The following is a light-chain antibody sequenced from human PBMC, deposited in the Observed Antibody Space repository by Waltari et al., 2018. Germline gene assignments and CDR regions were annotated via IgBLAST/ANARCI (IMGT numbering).Light chain of an antibody. CDR2: YID. Sequence: QTVVTQEPSFSVSPGGTVTLTCVLNSGSVSPPTFPSWYQQTPGLPPRALSYYIDSRTSGVPKRCSGSIIGDKAALTITGAQADDESDYYCALYVHSGLWIFGGGTRLTVL. J-gene: IGLJ2*01. CDR3: ALYVHSGLWI. V-gene: IGLV8-61*01. CDR1: SGSVSPPTF.